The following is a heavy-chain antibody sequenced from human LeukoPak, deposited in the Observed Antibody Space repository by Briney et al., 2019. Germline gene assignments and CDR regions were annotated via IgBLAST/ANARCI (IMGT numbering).Heavy chain of an antibody. CDR1: GFTFSSYA. V-gene: IGHV3-23*01. Sequence: PGGSLRLSCAASGFTFSSYAMHWVRQAPGKGLEWVSSISASGVMTYYADSVKGRFTVSGDTSKNSLYLQMSSLTAADTAVYYCAKDRSIGTYYTFDHWGQGTLVTVSS. CDR3: AKDRSIGTYYTFDH. CDR2: ISASGVMT. D-gene: IGHD1-26*01. J-gene: IGHJ4*02.